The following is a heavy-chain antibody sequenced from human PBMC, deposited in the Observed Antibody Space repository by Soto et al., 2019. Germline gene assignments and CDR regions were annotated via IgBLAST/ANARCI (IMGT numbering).Heavy chain of an antibody. Sequence: PSETLSLTCAVYGGSFSGYYWTWIRQPPGTGLEWIGEIYHSGSTNYNPSLKSRVTISVDKSKNQFSLKLSSVTAADTAVYYCARAGRGYCSGGSCYSGLHGMDVWGQGTTVTVSS. V-gene: IGHV4-34*01. CDR1: GGSFSGYY. J-gene: IGHJ6*02. CDR3: ARAGRGYCSGGSCYSGLHGMDV. D-gene: IGHD2-15*01. CDR2: IYHSGST.